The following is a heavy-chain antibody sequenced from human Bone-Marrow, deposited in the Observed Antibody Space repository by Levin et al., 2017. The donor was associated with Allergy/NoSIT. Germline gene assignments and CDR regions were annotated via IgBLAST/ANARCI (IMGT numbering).Heavy chain of an antibody. CDR2: INHSGST. V-gene: IGHV4-34*01. CDR3: VREYYYGSASSVTQPYMDV. J-gene: IGHJ6*03. CDR1: GGSFGGYF. D-gene: IGHD3-10*01. Sequence: SETLSLTCAVSGGSFGGYFWTWIRQTPGKGLEWIGEINHSGSTTYNPSLKSRVTMSVDTSKKQFSLNLTSVTAADTAVYYCVREYYYGSASSVTQPYMDVWGNGTTVTVSS.